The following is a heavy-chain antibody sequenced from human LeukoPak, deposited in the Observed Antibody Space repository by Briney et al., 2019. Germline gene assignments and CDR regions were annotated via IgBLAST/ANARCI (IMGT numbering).Heavy chain of an antibody. D-gene: IGHD6-6*01. CDR2: IKQDGSEK. V-gene: IGHV3-7*01. J-gene: IGHJ4*02. CDR1: GFTFSSYA. Sequence: PGGSLRLSCAASGFTFSSYAMSWVRQAPGKGLEWVANIKQDGSEKYYVDSVKGRFTISRDNAKNSLYLQMNSLRAEDTAVYYCARDSLRIAARPGDYWGQGTLVTVSS. CDR3: ARDSLRIAARPGDY.